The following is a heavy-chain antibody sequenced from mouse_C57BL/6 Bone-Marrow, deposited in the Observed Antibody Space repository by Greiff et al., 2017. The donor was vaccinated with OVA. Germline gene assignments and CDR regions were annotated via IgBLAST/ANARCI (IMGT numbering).Heavy chain of an antibody. Sequence: QVQLQQPGAELVKPGASVKLSCKASGYTFTSYWMQWVKQRPGQGLEWIGEIDPSDSYTNFNQKFKGKATLTVDTSSSTAYMQLSSLTSEDSAVYYCARPITTVEGFAYWGQGTLVTVSA. CDR2: IDPSDSYT. CDR3: ARPITTVEGFAY. J-gene: IGHJ3*01. D-gene: IGHD1-1*01. CDR1: GYTFTSYW. V-gene: IGHV1-50*01.